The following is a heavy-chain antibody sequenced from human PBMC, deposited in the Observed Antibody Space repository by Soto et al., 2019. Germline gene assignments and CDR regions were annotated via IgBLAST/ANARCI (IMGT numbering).Heavy chain of an antibody. J-gene: IGHJ4*02. CDR1: GGTFSTYI. D-gene: IGHD3-22*01. Sequence: QVQLVQSGAEVKKPGSSVKVSCKVSGGTFSTYIISWVRQAPGHGLEWMGGIIPLFGAANYAQKFQGRVTITADKSTSTAYMELSSLRSGDTAIYYCAREDSSGYRFDYWGQGTLVTVST. CDR2: IIPLFGAA. V-gene: IGHV1-69*06. CDR3: AREDSSGYRFDY.